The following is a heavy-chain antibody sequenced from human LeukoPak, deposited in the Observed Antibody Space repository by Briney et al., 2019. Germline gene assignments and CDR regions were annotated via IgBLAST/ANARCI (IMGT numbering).Heavy chain of an antibody. J-gene: IGHJ5*02. CDR3: AKARKAENWFDP. Sequence: PGGSLRLSCAASGFTFSSYAMSRVRQAPGKGLEWVSAISGSGGSTYYADSVKGRFTISRDNSKNTLYLQMNSLRAEDTAVYYCAKARKAENWFDPWGQGTLVTVSS. D-gene: IGHD6-13*01. CDR2: ISGSGGST. V-gene: IGHV3-23*01. CDR1: GFTFSSYA.